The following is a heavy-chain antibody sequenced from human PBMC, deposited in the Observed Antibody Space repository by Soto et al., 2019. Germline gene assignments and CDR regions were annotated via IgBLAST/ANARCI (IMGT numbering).Heavy chain of an antibody. CDR2: ISGSGGST. Sequence: PGGSLRLSCAASGFTFSSYAMSWVRQAPGKGLEWVSAISGSGGSTYYADSVKGRFTISRDNSKNTLYLQMNSLRAEDTAVYYCAKGPDFDWDPSPLDYWGQGTLVTVSS. CDR1: GFTFSSYA. D-gene: IGHD3-9*01. V-gene: IGHV3-23*01. CDR3: AKGPDFDWDPSPLDY. J-gene: IGHJ4*02.